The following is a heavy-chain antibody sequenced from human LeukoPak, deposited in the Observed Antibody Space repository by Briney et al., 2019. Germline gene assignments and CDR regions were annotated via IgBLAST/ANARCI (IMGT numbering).Heavy chain of an antibody. V-gene: IGHV4-39*01. CDR1: GGSISSSSYY. J-gene: IGHJ5*02. CDR2: IYYSGST. Sequence: SETLSLTCTVSGGSISSSSYYWGWIRQPPGKGLEWIGSIYYSGSTYYNPSLKSRVTISVDTSKNQFSLKLNSVTAADTAVYYCARVVGYDFWSGAGWFDPWGQGTLVTVSS. D-gene: IGHD3-3*01. CDR3: ARVVGYDFWSGAGWFDP.